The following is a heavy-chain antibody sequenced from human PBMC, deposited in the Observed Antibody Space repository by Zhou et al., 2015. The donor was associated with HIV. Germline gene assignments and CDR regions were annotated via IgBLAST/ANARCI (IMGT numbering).Heavy chain of an antibody. CDR1: GGTFSGSE. CDR2: INPLFDIE. Sequence: QVQLVQSGTEVKKPGSSVRVSCKASGGTFSGSEISWVRQAPGQGLEWMGGINPLFDIESYAQRFRGRLSITADKSTSAAYMELSSLKSEDTAMYYCARDRGGATRPDWRYFDLWGRGTLVTVSS. D-gene: IGHD6-6*01. V-gene: IGHV1-69*17. J-gene: IGHJ2*01. CDR3: ARDRGGATRPDWRYFDL.